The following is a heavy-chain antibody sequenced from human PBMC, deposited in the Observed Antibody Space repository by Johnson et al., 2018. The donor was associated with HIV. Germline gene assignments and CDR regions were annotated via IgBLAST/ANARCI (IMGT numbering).Heavy chain of an antibody. CDR2: ISYDGSNK. D-gene: IGHD2-15*01. J-gene: IGHJ3*02. V-gene: IGHV3-30-3*01. Sequence: QVQLVESGGGVVQPGRSLRLSCAASGFTFSSYAMHWVRQAPGKGLEWVAVISYDGSNKYYADSVKGRFTISRDNSKYTLYLQMNSLRAEDTAVYYCARSPRIVVVVAATVGHAFDIWGQGTMVTVSS. CDR1: GFTFSSYA. CDR3: ARSPRIVVVVAATVGHAFDI.